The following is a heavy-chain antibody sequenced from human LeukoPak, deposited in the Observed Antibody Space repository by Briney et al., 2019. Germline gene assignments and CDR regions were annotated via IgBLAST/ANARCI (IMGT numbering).Heavy chain of an antibody. J-gene: IGHJ6*03. V-gene: IGHV4-59*08. CDR2: IYYAGST. CDR3: ARRRQTCQPLCYYYLDV. D-gene: IGHD2-21*01. Sequence: PSETLSLTCSVSGDSMNNYFWARIQQPPGRGLEWIGFIYYAGSTTNYSPSLQSRVTMSADTSKNQFSLKLTSVTAADTATYYCARRRQTCQPLCYYYLDVWGKGTTVTVSS. CDR1: GDSMNNYF.